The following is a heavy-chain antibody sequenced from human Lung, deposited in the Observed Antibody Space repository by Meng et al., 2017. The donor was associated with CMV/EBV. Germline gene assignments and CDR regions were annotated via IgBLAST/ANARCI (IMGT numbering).Heavy chain of an antibody. CDR2: IWYDGSEK. CDR1: GFIFSSCG. J-gene: IGHJ4*02. CDR3: AKGAGSVGSIHFDY. V-gene: IGHV3-33*06. D-gene: IGHD1-26*01. Sequence: ASGFIFSSCGMRWVRQAPGKGREWVAVIWYDGSEKYYADSVKGRFIISRDNSRNMLYLQMNSLRAEDTAVYYCAKGAGSVGSIHFDYWGQGTLVTVSS.